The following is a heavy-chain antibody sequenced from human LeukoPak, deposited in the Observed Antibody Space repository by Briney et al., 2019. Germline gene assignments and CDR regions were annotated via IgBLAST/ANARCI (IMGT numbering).Heavy chain of an antibody. CDR2: IYHSGST. Sequence: SETLSLTCTVSGDSISSGHYWGWIRQPPGKGLEWIGSIYHSGSTYYNPSLKSRVTISVDTSKNQFSLKLSSVTAADTAVYYCATLAVAGRSSDYWGQGTLVTVSS. D-gene: IGHD6-19*01. CDR3: ATLAVAGRSSDY. V-gene: IGHV4-38-2*02. J-gene: IGHJ4*02. CDR1: GDSISSGHY.